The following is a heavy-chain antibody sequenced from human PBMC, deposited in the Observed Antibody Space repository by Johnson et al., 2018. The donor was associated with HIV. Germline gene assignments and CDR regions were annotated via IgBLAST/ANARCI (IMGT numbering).Heavy chain of an antibody. CDR3: ARVSACTIAVAGHPFDI. Sequence: QVQLVESGGGVVQPGRSRRLSCAASGYTFSRYAMHWVRQAPGKGLEWVAVISYDANNKYYADSVKGRFTISRDNSKNTLYLQMNSLRAEDTAVYYCARVSACTIAVAGHPFDIWCQGTMVTVSS. V-gene: IGHV3-30-3*01. J-gene: IGHJ3*02. CDR1: GYTFSRYA. D-gene: IGHD6-19*01. CDR2: ISYDANNK.